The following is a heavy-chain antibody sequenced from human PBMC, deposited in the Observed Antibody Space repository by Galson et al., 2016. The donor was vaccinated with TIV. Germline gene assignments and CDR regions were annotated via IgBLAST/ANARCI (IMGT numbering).Heavy chain of an antibody. CDR2: IIPILGPT. D-gene: IGHD5-12*01. V-gene: IGHV1-69*06. Sequence: SVKVSCKVSGGSFSTYAINWVRQAPGQGPEWMGRIIPILGPTKYAQRFQGRVSITADKSTNTAYMDLGSLRSDDTAVYYCARDNQATFGYDDAFDIWGQGTVVTVSS. CDR1: GGSFSTYA. CDR3: ARDNQATFGYDDAFDI. J-gene: IGHJ3*02.